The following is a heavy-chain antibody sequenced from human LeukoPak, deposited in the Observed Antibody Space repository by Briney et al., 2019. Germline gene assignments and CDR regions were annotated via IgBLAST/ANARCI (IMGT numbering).Heavy chain of an antibody. V-gene: IGHV3-48*03. CDR2: SSSNGKSI. CDR1: GFTFSSYE. CDR3: ARGWISDSFDY. D-gene: IGHD5-12*01. Sequence: GGSLRLSCAASGFTFSSYEMNWVRQAPGKGLEWVSYSSSNGKSIYHADSVKGRFTISRDNAKNSLYLQMNSLRAEDTAVYYCARGWISDSFDYWGQGTLVTVSS. J-gene: IGHJ4*02.